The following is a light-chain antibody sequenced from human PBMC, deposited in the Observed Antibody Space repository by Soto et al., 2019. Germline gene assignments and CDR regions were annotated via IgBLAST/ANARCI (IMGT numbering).Light chain of an antibody. CDR2: DVS. Sequence: EIVLTQSPGTLSLSPGERATLSCRASPSASSAYLAWYQQKPGQAPRLLIYDVSSRATGIPARFSGSGSGTDFTLTVSRLEPEDFAVDYCQQYGSSPDTFGQGTKVEIK. J-gene: IGKJ1*01. CDR3: QQYGSSPDT. CDR1: PSASSAY. V-gene: IGKV3-20*01.